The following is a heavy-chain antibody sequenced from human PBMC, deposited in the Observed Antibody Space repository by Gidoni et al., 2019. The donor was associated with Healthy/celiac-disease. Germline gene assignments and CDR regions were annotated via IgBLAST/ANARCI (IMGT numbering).Heavy chain of an antibody. D-gene: IGHD3-10*01. V-gene: IGHV3-30*03. J-gene: IGHJ4*02. Sequence: GRFTISRDNSKNTLYLQMNSLRAEDTAVYYCVPDGELGDYWGQGTLVTVSS. CDR3: VPDGELGDY.